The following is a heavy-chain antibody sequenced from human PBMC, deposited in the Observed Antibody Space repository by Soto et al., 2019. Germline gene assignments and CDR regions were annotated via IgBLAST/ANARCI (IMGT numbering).Heavy chain of an antibody. CDR1: GFSFSSYN. D-gene: IGHD7-27*01. J-gene: IGHJ6*02. CDR2: IWRDGNFQ. CDR3: ATGSWGPEV. Sequence: QVQLVESGGGVVQPGRSLRLSCAASGFSFSSYNMHWVRQAPGKGLEWVTFIWRDGNFQSHADSVKGRFTVSRDNSNNTIYLQMDSLRGEDTAVYYCATGSWGPEVWGQGTTGNVSS. V-gene: IGHV3-33*01.